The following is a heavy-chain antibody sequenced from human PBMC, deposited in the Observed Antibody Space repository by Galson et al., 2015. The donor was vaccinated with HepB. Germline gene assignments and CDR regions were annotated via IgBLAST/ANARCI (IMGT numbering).Heavy chain of an antibody. D-gene: IGHD6-13*01. J-gene: IGHJ4*02. CDR3: ARRGQHLDLDY. Sequence: AISGDSVSSNSAIWNWIRQSPSRGLEWLGRTYYRSRWYNDYAVSVKSRISINADTSKNQFSLQLNSVTPEDTAVYYCARRGQHLDLDYWGQGTLVTVSS. CDR1: GDSVSSNSAI. CDR2: TYYRSRWYN. V-gene: IGHV6-1*01.